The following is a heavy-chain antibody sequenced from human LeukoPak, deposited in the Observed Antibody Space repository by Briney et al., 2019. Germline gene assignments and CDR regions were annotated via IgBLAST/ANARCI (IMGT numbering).Heavy chain of an antibody. Sequence: GASVKVSCKVSGDSLTDLNIQWVRQAPGKGLECLGGFDPEQAKTTYAQNFQGRVTMTEDASTDTAYMELNSLKSEDTAVYYCATRGGDFWSGFENWGQGTLVTVSS. D-gene: IGHD3-3*01. CDR2: FDPEQAKT. J-gene: IGHJ4*02. CDR3: ATRGGDFWSGFEN. CDR1: GDSLTDLN. V-gene: IGHV1-24*01.